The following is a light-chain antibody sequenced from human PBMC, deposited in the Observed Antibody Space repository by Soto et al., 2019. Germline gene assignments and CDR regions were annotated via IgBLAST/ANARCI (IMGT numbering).Light chain of an antibody. J-gene: IGKJ1*01. CDR2: DAS. Sequence: DIQMTQSPSTLSASVGDRVTITCRASQSVSNWLAWYQQKRGKAPELLIYDASSLKSGVPSRFSGSWSGTKFTLPLRSLQAGYFATFYCQTFNSYSAFGQGNQVEIQ. CDR3: QTFNSYSA. V-gene: IGKV1-5*01. CDR1: QSVSNW.